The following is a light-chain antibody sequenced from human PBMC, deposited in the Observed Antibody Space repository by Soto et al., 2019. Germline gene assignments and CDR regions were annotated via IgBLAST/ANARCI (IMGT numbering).Light chain of an antibody. CDR2: TNN. CDR1: SSNIGSNS. Sequence: QSVLTQPPSASGTPGQRVTISCSGSSSNIGSNSVYWYQQLPGTAPKLLIYTNNQRPSGVPDRVSGSKSCTSASLAISGLRSEDEADYYCAAWDDSLSGYVFGTGTKLTVL. CDR3: AAWDDSLSGYV. V-gene: IGLV1-47*02. J-gene: IGLJ1*01.